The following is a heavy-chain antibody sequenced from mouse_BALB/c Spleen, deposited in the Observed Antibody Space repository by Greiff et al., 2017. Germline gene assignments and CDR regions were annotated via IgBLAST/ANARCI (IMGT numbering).Heavy chain of an antibody. CDR3: ARPPPTMITTDYAMDY. J-gene: IGHJ4*01. D-gene: IGHD2-4*01. V-gene: IGHV5-17*02. CDR1: GFTFSSFG. Sequence: EVKVVESGGGLVQPGGSRKLSCAASGFTFSSFGMHWVRQAPEKGLEWVAYISSGSSTIYYADTVKGRFTISRDNPKNTLFLQMTSLRSEDTAMYYCARPPPTMITTDYAMDYWGQGTSVTVSS. CDR2: ISSGSSTI.